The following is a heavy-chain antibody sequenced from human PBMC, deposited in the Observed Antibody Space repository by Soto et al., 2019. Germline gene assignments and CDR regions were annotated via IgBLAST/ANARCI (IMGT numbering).Heavy chain of an antibody. CDR2: ISGGSITS. D-gene: IGHD1-20*01. V-gene: IGHV3-23*01. CDR1: AFTFSNFA. J-gene: IGHJ4*02. CDR3: AKVITGTKGVYDY. Sequence: EVQLLESGGGLVQPGGSLTLSCAASAFTFSNFAMTWVRQAPGKGLEWVSAISGGSITSYYADSVQGRFTISRDNSKNTLYVQMDSLRAEDTGVYYCAKVITGTKGVYDYWGQGTLVTVSS.